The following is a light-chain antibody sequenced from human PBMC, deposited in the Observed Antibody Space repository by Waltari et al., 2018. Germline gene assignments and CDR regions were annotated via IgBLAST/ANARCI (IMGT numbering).Light chain of an antibody. Sequence: DIQMTQSPSSLSASVGDGATITCRASQTISIHLNWYQQKPGNDPTLLIYATSSLQSGVPSRFSRSGSETEFTLTISSLQPEDFATYYCQQSYSTPPWTFGQGTRLEIK. CDR3: QQSYSTPPWT. CDR1: QTISIH. V-gene: IGKV1-39*01. J-gene: IGKJ5*01. CDR2: ATS.